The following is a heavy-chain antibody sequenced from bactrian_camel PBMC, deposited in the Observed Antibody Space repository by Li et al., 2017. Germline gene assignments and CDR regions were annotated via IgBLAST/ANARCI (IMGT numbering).Heavy chain of an antibody. Sequence: QVQLVESGGGLVQAGGSLRLSCVASRSTYNKNCMGWFRQTPGKEREGVAALATVAGRTAYADSVKHRFVISQDNSRNTVYLEMNSLKPEDTAMYYCAQVRARWRCAEVAENPLRSALGFANWGQGTQVTVS. CDR3: AQVRARWRCAEVAENPLRSALGFAN. CDR2: LATVAGRT. CDR1: RSTYNKNC. V-gene: IGHV3S53*01. D-gene: IGHD1*01. J-gene: IGHJ4*01.